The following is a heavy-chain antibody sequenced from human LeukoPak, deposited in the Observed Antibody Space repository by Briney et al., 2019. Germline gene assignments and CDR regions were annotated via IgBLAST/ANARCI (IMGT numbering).Heavy chain of an antibody. CDR3: ARDPVYLGYDSSRYFDY. CDR2: ISYDGSNK. Sequence: GGSLRLSCAASGFTFSSYAMHWVRQAPGKVLEWVAVISYDGSNKYYADSVKGRFTISRDNSKNTLYLQMNSLRAEDTAVYYCARDPVYLGYDSSRYFDYWGQGTLVTVSS. J-gene: IGHJ4*02. V-gene: IGHV3-30-3*01. D-gene: IGHD3-22*01. CDR1: GFTFSSYA.